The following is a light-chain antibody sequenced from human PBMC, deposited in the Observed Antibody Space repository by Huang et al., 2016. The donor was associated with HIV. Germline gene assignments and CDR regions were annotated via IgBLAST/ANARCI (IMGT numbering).Light chain of an antibody. V-gene: IGKV3-15*01. CDR1: QVIYRS. CDR3: QQYVKWPRT. Sequence: EIMMTQSPATLSVSPGARATLSCRASQVIYRSLAWYQQKPGQAPRLLIYGASDRATGVPARFRGSGSTTEFTLTISSLQSEDSAVYYCQQYVKWPRTFGGGTKVEI. CDR2: GAS. J-gene: IGKJ4*01.